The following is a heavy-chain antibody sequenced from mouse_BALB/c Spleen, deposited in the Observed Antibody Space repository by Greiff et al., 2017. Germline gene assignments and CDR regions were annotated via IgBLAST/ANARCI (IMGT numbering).Heavy chain of an antibody. CDR2: IWSGGST. Sequence: VKLQESGPGLVQPSQSLSITCTVSGFSLTSYGVHWVRQSPGKGLEWLGVIWSGGSTDYNAAFISRLSISKDNSKSQVFFKMNSLQANDTAIYYCASSYDPFAYWGQGTLVTVSA. V-gene: IGHV2-2*02. D-gene: IGHD2-3*01. CDR3: ASSYDPFAY. CDR1: GFSLTSYG. J-gene: IGHJ3*01.